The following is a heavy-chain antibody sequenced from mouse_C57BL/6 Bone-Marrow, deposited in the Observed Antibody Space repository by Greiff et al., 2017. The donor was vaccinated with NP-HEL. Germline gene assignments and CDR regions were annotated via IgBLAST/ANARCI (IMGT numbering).Heavy chain of an antibody. J-gene: IGHJ1*03. Sequence: VQLQQSGAELVRPGASVKLSCTASGFNIRDYYMHWVKQRPEQGLEWIGRIDPEDGDTEYAPKFQGKATMTADTSSNTAYLQLSSLTSEDTAVYYCTTDDYDGYFDVWGTGTTVTVSS. D-gene: IGHD2-4*01. CDR1: GFNIRDYY. V-gene: IGHV14-1*01. CDR3: TTDDYDGYFDV. CDR2: IDPEDGDT.